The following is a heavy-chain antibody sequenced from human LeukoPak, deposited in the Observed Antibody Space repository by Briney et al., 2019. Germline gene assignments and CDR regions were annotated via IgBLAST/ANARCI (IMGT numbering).Heavy chain of an antibody. J-gene: IGHJ5*02. V-gene: IGHV3-21*01. CDR1: GFTFSSYS. CDR2: ISSSSNYI. D-gene: IGHD6-13*01. CDR3: ARGTAAAAWFDP. Sequence: GGSLRLSCAGSGFTFSSYSMNWVRQAPGKGLEWVSSISSSSNYIYYADSVEGRFTISRDNAKNSLSLQMNSLRAEDTAVYYCARGTAAAAWFDPWGQGTLVTVSS.